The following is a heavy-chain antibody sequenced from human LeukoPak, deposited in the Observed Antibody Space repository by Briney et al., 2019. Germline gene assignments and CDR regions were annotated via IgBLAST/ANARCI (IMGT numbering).Heavy chain of an antibody. J-gene: IGHJ4*02. CDR3: ANTPDPYYYDSSGYGPPYFDY. CDR2: ISYDGSNK. Sequence: GGSLRLSCAASGFTFSSYGMHWVRQAPGKGLEWVAVISYDGSNKYYADSVKGRFTISRDNSKNTLYLQMNSLRAEDTAVYYCANTPDPYYYDSSGYGPPYFDYWGQGTLVTVSS. D-gene: IGHD3-22*01. V-gene: IGHV3-30*18. CDR1: GFTFSSYG.